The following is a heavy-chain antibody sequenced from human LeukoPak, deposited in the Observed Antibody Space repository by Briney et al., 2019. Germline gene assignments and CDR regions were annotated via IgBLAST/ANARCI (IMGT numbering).Heavy chain of an antibody. Sequence: GGSLRLSCAASGFTFSSYSMNWVRQAPGKGLEWVSSISSSSSYIYYADSVKGRFTISRDNAKNSLYLQMNSLRAEDTAVYYCARARLPQKDIVLVPAAVDPWGQGTLVTVSS. CDR1: GFTFSSYS. CDR2: ISSSSSYI. D-gene: IGHD2-2*01. CDR3: ARARLPQKDIVLVPAAVDP. J-gene: IGHJ5*02. V-gene: IGHV3-21*01.